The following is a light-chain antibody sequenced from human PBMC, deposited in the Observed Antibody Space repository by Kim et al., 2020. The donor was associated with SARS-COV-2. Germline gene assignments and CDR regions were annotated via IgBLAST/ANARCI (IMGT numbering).Light chain of an antibody. Sequence: ASVGDRVTITCRASQSISTNLNWYQQKSGKAPKLLIYAASSLQGGVPSRFSGSGSGTDFTLTISSLQPEDSATYYCQQRNSTPLTFGGGTKVDIK. J-gene: IGKJ4*01. CDR1: QSISTN. CDR3: QQRNSTPLT. CDR2: AAS. V-gene: IGKV1-39*01.